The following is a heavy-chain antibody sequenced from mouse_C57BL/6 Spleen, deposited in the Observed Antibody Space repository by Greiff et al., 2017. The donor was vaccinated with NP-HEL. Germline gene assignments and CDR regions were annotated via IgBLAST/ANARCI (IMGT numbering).Heavy chain of an antibody. CDR2: IYPSDSET. Sequence: QVQLQQPGAELVRPGSSVKLSCKASGYTFTSYWMDWVKQRPGQGLEWIGNIYPSDSETHYNQKFKDKATLTVDKSSSTAYMQLSSLTSEDSAVYYCAREGSSGGFDYWGQGTTLTVSS. J-gene: IGHJ2*01. D-gene: IGHD3-2*02. CDR3: AREGSSGGFDY. V-gene: IGHV1-61*01. CDR1: GYTFTSYW.